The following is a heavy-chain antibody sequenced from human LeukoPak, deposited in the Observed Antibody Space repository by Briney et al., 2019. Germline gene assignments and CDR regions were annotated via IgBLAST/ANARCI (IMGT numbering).Heavy chain of an antibody. CDR2: IRNDGTTT. Sequence: PGGSLRLSCAASGFTFSTYWMHWVRQTPGKGLVWVSSIRNDGTTTNYADSVKGRFTISRDNAKNTLYLQMNSLRAEDTAVYYCVRLYQIEGADLWGRGTLVTVSS. CDR1: GFTFSTYW. D-gene: IGHD2-21*01. V-gene: IGHV3-74*01. J-gene: IGHJ2*01. CDR3: VRLYQIEGADL.